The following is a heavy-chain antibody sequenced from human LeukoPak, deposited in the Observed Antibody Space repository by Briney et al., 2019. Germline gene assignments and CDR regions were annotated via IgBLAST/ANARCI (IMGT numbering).Heavy chain of an antibody. V-gene: IGHV3-74*01. J-gene: IGHJ4*02. CDR2: INGDGSST. D-gene: IGHD1-7*01. CDR1: EFTFSSYW. Sequence: PGGSLRLSCTASEFTFSSYWMHWVRQPPGKRLVWVSRINGDGSSTSYADAVKGRFTISRDNAKNTLYLRMNSLRAEDTAVYYCARGGLTGTTIPYFDYWGQGTLVTVSS. CDR3: ARGGLTGTTIPYFDY.